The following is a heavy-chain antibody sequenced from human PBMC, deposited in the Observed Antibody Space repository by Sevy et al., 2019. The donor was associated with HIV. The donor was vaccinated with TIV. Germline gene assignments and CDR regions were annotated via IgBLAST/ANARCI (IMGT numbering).Heavy chain of an antibody. CDR1: GGSFNNDY. J-gene: IGHJ5*02. V-gene: IGHV4-34*10. CDR2: VSRAWTT. D-gene: IGHD2-21*01. Sequence: SETLSLTCAVYGGSFNNDYWTWIRQPPGKGLEWIGEVSRAWTTKYNPSLQSRTTMSLDTSTNQFSLKLTSVTAADTAMYYCARSVPSVLTGPVGLFFQVYSGWFDPWGQGIMVTVSS. CDR3: ARSVPSVLTGPVGLFFQVYSGWFDP.